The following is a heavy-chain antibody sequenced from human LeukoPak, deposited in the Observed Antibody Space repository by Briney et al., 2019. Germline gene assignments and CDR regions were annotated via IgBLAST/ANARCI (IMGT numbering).Heavy chain of an antibody. CDR1: GFTFINAW. V-gene: IGHV3-15*01. CDR3: SRVLAGYTYDPFDF. J-gene: IGHJ4*02. D-gene: IGHD5-18*01. Sequence: TGGSLRLSCAASGFTFINAWMRWVRQAPGKGLEWLGRIKTKIEGGTTDYAAPVKGRFTISREDSENTLFLHMNSLRTEDTAIYYCSRVLAGYTYDPFDFWGQGTLVTVSS. CDR2: IKTKIEGGTT.